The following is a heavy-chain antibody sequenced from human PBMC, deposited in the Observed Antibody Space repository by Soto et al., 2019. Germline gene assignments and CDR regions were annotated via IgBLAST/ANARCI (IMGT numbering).Heavy chain of an antibody. D-gene: IGHD3-10*01. J-gene: IGHJ4*02. V-gene: IGHV3-7*05. CDR3: ARDRSMDDY. CDR1: GFTFSTYW. Sequence: EVQLVASGGGLVQPGGSLRLSCAASGFTFSTYWMNWVRHAPGKGLEWVANINQDGSAINYVDSVRGRFTISRDNAKNSLYLQMNSRRADDTSVYYCARDRSMDDYWGQGTLVTVSS. CDR2: INQDGSAI.